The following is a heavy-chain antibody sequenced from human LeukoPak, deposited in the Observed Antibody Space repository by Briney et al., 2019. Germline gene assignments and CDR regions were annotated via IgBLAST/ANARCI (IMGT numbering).Heavy chain of an antibody. CDR1: GGTFSSYA. CDR2: IIPIFGTA. Sequence: SVKVSCKASGGTFSSYAISWVRQAPGQGLEWMGGIIPIFGTANYAQKFQGRVTITADESTSTAYMELSRLRSEDTAVYYCARQDIVVVPAAGDYYYYGMDVWGQGTTVTVSS. D-gene: IGHD2-2*01. V-gene: IGHV1-69*13. J-gene: IGHJ6*02. CDR3: ARQDIVVVPAAGDYYYYGMDV.